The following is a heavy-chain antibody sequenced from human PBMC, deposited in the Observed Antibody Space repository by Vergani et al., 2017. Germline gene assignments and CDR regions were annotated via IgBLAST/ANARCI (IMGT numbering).Heavy chain of an antibody. CDR1: GGSISSGSYS. CDR2: FYTSGGT. V-gene: IGHV4-61*02. D-gene: IGHD6-6*01. Sequence: QVQLQESGPGLVRPSQTLSLTCPVSGGSISSGSYSWSWFRQPAGKGLGWIGRFYTSGGTSYNPSLKSRVTISVDTSKNQFSLELSSVTDADTAVYYCATDPLHRTPWPFLVLDMGVWGQGTTVTGSS. J-gene: IGHJ6*02. CDR3: ATDPLHRTPWPFLVLDMGV.